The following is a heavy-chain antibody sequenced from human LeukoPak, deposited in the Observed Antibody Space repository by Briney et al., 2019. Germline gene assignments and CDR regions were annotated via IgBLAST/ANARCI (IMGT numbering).Heavy chain of an antibody. CDR2: INYSGSN. J-gene: IGHJ5*02. V-gene: IGHV4-34*01. CDR1: GGSFSGYY. D-gene: IGHD6-13*01. CDR3: ARGRGSSWYGRNWFDP. Sequence: SETLSLTCAVYGGSFSGYYWSWIRQPPGKGLEWIGEINYSGSNNYNPSLESRVTISVDTSKNQFSLKMSSVTAADTAVYYCARGRGSSWYGRNWFDPWGQGTLVTVSS.